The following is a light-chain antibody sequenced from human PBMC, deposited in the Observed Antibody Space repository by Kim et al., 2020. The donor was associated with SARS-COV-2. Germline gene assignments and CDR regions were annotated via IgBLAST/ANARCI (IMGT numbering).Light chain of an antibody. CDR3: QQLNSYPPT. Sequence: GSIGDRVTITCRASQGIASYLAWYQQKPVKAPKLLIYAASTLQSGVPSRFSGSGSGTDFTLTISSLQPEDFATYYCQQLNSYPPTFGGGTKVDIK. CDR2: AAS. CDR1: QGIASY. J-gene: IGKJ4*01. V-gene: IGKV1-9*01.